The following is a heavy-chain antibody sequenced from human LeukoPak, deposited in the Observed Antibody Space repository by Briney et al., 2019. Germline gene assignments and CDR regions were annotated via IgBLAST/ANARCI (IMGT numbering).Heavy chain of an antibody. V-gene: IGHV4-34*01. CDR3: ARGVVVVPAEGSENRRLKQYYFDY. J-gene: IGHJ4*02. CDR1: GGSFSGYY. CDR2: INHSGST. Sequence: SETLSLTCAVYGGSFSGYYWSWIRQPPGKGLEWIGEINHSGSTNYNPSLKSRVTISVDTSKNQFSLKLSSVTAADTAVYYCARGVVVVPAEGSENRRLKQYYFDYWGQGTLVTVSS. D-gene: IGHD2-2*01.